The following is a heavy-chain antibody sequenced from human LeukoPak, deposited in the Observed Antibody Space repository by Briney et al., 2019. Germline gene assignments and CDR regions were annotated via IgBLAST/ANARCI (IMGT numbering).Heavy chain of an antibody. Sequence: GGSLRLSCAASGFTFSSYSMNWVRQAPGKGLEWVSYISSSSSTIYYADSVGGRFTVSRDNSKSSLYLQMNGLRAEDTALYYCAKDPNGDYVGAFDMWGQGTMVTVSS. CDR1: GFTFSSYS. CDR2: ISSSSSTI. J-gene: IGHJ3*02. CDR3: AKDPNGDYVGAFDM. D-gene: IGHD4-17*01. V-gene: IGHV3-48*04.